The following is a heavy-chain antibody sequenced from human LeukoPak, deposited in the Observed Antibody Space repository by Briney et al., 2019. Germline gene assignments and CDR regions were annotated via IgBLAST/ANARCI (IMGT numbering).Heavy chain of an antibody. Sequence: SETLSLTCTVSGGSISSYYWSWIRQPPEKGLEWIGYIYTSGSTNYNPSLKSRVTISVDTSKNQFSLKLSSVTAADTAVYYCARHATGRAIDYWGQGTLVTVSS. CDR2: IYTSGST. V-gene: IGHV4-4*09. D-gene: IGHD1-1*01. CDR1: GGSISSYY. J-gene: IGHJ4*02. CDR3: ARHATGRAIDY.